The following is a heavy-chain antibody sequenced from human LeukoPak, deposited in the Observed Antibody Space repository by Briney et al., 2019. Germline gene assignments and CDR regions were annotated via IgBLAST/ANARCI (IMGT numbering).Heavy chain of an antibody. D-gene: IGHD5-12*01. V-gene: IGHV1-18*01. CDR1: GYTFTSYG. J-gene: IGHJ6*02. Sequence: ASVKVSCKASGYTFTSYGISWVRQAPGQGLEWMGWISAYNGNTNYAQKLQGRVTMTTDTSTSTAYMELRSLRSDDTAVYYCALSYSGHEGYYYYYYGMDVWGQGTTVTVSS. CDR3: ALSYSGHEGYYYYYYGMDV. CDR2: ISAYNGNT.